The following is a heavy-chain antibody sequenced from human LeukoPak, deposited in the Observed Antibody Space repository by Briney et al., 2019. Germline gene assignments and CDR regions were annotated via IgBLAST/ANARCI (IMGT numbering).Heavy chain of an antibody. CDR2: IYYSGST. CDR3: ARDLASGMIVVVPSWFDP. V-gene: IGHV4-30-4*08. CDR1: GGSISSGDYY. Sequence: ASETLSLTCTVSGGSISSGDYYWSWIRQPPGKGLEWIGYIYYSGSTYYNPSLKSRVTISVDTSKNQFSLKLSSVTAADTAVYYCARDLASGMIVVVPSWFDPWGQGTLVAVSS. D-gene: IGHD3-22*01. J-gene: IGHJ5*02.